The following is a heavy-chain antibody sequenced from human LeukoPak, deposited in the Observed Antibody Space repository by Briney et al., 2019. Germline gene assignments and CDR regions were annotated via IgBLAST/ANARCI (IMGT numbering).Heavy chain of an antibody. J-gene: IGHJ4*02. CDR1: GYTFTSYY. Sequence: ASVKVSCKASGYTFTSYYMHWVRQATGQGLEWMGWMNPHSGNTGYAQKFQGRVTITRNSSISTAYMELSSLRAEDTAVYYCASYGFGNYWGQGTLVTVSS. D-gene: IGHD4-17*01. V-gene: IGHV1-8*03. CDR2: MNPHSGNT. CDR3: ASYGFGNY.